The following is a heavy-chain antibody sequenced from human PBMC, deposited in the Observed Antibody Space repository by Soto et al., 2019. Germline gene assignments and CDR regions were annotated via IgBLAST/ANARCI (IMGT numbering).Heavy chain of an antibody. V-gene: IGHV1-18*01. J-gene: IGHJ6*02. CDR2: ISAYNGNT. CDR3: ARVVVHGTTSGRLAV. CDR1: GYTFTSYG. Sequence: GASVKVSCKASGYTFTSYGISWVRQAPGQGLEWMGWISAYNGNTNYAQKLQGRVTMTTDTSTSTAYMELRSLRSDDTAVYYCARVVVHGTTSGRLAVWGQGTTVTVSS. D-gene: IGHD1-1*01.